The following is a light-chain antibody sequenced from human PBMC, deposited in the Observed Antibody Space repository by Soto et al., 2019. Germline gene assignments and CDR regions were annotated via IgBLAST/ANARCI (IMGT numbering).Light chain of an antibody. CDR2: DAS. J-gene: IGKJ4*01. CDR1: QSVSSH. Sequence: EIVMTQSPATLSVSPGERATLSCRASQSVSSHLAWFQQKPGQAPRLLIYDASTRATGIPARFSGSGSGTDFTLTISRLEPEDFGVYYCQQFSSYPLTFGGGTKVDIK. V-gene: IGKV3-15*01. CDR3: QQFSSYPLT.